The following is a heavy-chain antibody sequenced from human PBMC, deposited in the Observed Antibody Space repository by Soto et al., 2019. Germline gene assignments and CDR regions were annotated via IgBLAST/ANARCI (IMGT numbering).Heavy chain of an antibody. CDR1: GGSLSGYF. CDR3: ASYHYYDFWIGSRHYMDA. V-gene: IGHV4-34*01. J-gene: IGHJ6*03. D-gene: IGHD3-3*01. Sequence: QVHLEQWGAGLLKPSETLSLTCAVYGGSLSGYFWSWVRQSPGKGLEWIGEINHSGNTNYNPSLRSGVTISEDTSNHQFSLRLSSVTAADSGIYYCASYHYYDFWIGSRHYMDAWGRGTTVTVSS. CDR2: INHSGNT.